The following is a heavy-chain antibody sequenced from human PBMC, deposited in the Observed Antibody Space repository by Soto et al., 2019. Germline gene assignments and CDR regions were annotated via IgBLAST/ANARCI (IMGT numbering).Heavy chain of an antibody. V-gene: IGHV3-48*03. J-gene: IGHJ4*02. CDR3: ARGFGRFNY. D-gene: IGHD3-10*01. Sequence: PGGPLRLSCGVSGFTFNDFEMNWVRQAPGKGLEWLAYIDGSGATKKYADSVRGRFTISRDNANNSLFLQMSSLSAADTAMYYCARGFGRFNYWGQGTLVSVSS. CDR1: GFTFNDFE. CDR2: IDGSGATK.